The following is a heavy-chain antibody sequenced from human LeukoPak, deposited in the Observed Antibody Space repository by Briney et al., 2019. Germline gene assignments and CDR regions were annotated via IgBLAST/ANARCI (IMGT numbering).Heavy chain of an antibody. CDR1: GGSFSGYY. Sequence: SETLSLTCAVYGGSFSGYYWSWIRQPPGKGLEWIGEINHSGSTNYNPSLKSRVTISVDTSKNQFSLKLSSVTAADTAVYYCARVGRQWLETEGYWFDPWGQGTLVTVSS. V-gene: IGHV4-34*01. CDR3: ARVGRQWLETEGYWFDP. J-gene: IGHJ5*02. D-gene: IGHD6-19*01. CDR2: INHSGST.